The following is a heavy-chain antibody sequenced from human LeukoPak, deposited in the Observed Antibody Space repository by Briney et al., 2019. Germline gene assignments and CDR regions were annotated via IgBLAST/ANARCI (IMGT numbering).Heavy chain of an antibody. CDR1: GFTVSRNY. CDR2: IYSGDST. CDR3: ARKSPGGFGVVGNAFDI. D-gene: IGHD3-3*01. J-gene: IGHJ3*02. V-gene: IGHV3-66*02. Sequence: GGSLRLSCAASGFTVSRNYMSWVRQAPGKGLEWVSIIYSGDSTYYADSVKGRFTISRDNSKHTLYLQMSSLRAEDTAVYYCARKSPGGFGVVGNAFDIWGQGTMVTVSS.